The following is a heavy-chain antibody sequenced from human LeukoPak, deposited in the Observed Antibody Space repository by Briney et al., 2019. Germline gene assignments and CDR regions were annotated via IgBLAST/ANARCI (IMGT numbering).Heavy chain of an antibody. CDR2: INSDGSST. CDR1: GFTFSSYW. Sequence: GGSLRLSCAASGFTFSSYWMHWVRQAPGKGLVWVSRINSDGSSTSYADSVKGRFTISRDNAKNTLYLQMNSLRAEDTAVYYCAKRDYCSSTSCHDAFDIWGQGTMVTVSS. J-gene: IGHJ3*02. D-gene: IGHD2-2*01. CDR3: AKRDYCSSTSCHDAFDI. V-gene: IGHV3-74*01.